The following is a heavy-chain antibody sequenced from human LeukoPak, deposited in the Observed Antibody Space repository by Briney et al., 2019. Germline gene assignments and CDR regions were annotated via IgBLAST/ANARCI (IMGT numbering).Heavy chain of an antibody. J-gene: IGHJ4*02. CDR1: GGSISSYY. CDR3: AREGDSSVYYDY. D-gene: IGHD3-22*01. CDR2: IYYSGST. V-gene: IGHV4-59*01. Sequence: SETLSLTCTVSGGSISSYYWSWIRQPPGKGLEWIGYIYYSGSTKYNPSLKSRVTISVDASKTQFSLKLNSVTAADTAVYYCAREGDSSVYYDYWGQGTLVTVSS.